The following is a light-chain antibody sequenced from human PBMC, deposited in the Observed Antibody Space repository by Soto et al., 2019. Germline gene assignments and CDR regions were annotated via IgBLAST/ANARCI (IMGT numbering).Light chain of an antibody. J-gene: IGLJ7*01. CDR2: EVS. CDR3: CSYGGSRAV. Sequence: QSALTQPASASRSPGQSITISCTGTSSDVGSHNLVSWYQQHPGQAPKLMIYEVSKRPLGVSARFSASKSGNTASLTISGLQAEDEADYYCCSYGGSRAVFGGGTQLTFL. V-gene: IGLV2-23*02. CDR1: SSDVGSHNL.